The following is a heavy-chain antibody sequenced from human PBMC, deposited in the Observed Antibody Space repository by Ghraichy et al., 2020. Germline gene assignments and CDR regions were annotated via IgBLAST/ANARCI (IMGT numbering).Heavy chain of an antibody. CDR1: GGSFGGYY. J-gene: IGHJ4*02. CDR2: INHSEKS. CDR3: ARGAPGIAVAPVY. V-gene: IGHV4-34*01. Sequence: SETLSLTCTVYGGSFGGYYWNWIRQPPGKGLEWIGQINHSEKSDYNPSLKSRVTISVDTSKNQFSLKLSSVTAADTAVYYCARGAPGIAVAPVYWGQGTLVTFSS. D-gene: IGHD6-19*01.